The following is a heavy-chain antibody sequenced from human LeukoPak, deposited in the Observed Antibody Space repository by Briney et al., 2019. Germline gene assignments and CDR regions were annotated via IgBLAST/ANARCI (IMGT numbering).Heavy chain of an antibody. Sequence: SETLSLTCAVYGGSFSGYYWSWIRQPPGKGLEWIGEINHSGSTNYNPSLKSRVTISVDTSKNQFSLKLSSVTAADTAVYYCAREYGKIDPTFDYWGQGTLVSVSS. CDR3: AREYGKIDPTFDY. CDR2: INHSGST. D-gene: IGHD2/OR15-2a*01. CDR1: GGSFSGYY. J-gene: IGHJ4*02. V-gene: IGHV4-34*01.